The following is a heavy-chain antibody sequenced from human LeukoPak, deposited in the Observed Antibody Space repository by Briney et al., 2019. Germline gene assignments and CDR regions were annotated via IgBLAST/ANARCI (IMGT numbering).Heavy chain of an antibody. CDR2: INRSGST. CDR3: ARMGYNDFWRYYYYYMDV. CDR1: GYSISSGYY. V-gene: IGHV4-34*01. J-gene: IGHJ6*03. D-gene: IGHD3-3*01. Sequence: SETLSLTCAVSGYSISSGYYWSWIRQPPGKGLEWIGEINRSGSTNYNPSLKSRVTISVDTSKNQFSLKLSSVTAADTAVYYCARMGYNDFWRYYYYYMDVWGKGTTVTVSS.